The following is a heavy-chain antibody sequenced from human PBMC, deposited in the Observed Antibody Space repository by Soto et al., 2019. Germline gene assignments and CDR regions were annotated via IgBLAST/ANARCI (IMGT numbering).Heavy chain of an antibody. CDR1: GGSISSGGYY. V-gene: IGHV4-31*03. CDR3: ARSVFP. CDR2: IYYIKST. J-gene: IGHJ5*02. Sequence: QVQLQESGPGLVKPSQTLSLTCTVSGGSISSGGYYWSWIRKHPGKGMEWIGYIYYIKSTYYIPSLKSRVTISLDTSKNQFSLKLTSVTAADTAVYYCARSVFPWGQGTLVTVSS.